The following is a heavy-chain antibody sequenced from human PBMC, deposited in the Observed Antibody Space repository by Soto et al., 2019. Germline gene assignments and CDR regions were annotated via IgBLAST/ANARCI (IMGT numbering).Heavy chain of an antibody. V-gene: IGHV1-3*01. J-gene: IGHJ6*02. CDR1: GYIFTDYA. Sequence: ASVKVSCKASGYIFTDYAMHWVLQAPGQRLEWMGWINVGNGNTKYSQNFQARVTITRDTSASTAYMDLSSLRSEDTAVYYCARGAGYCGGDCWNDYYYAMDVWGQATTVTVS. CDR2: INVGNGNT. D-gene: IGHD2-21*02. CDR3: ARGAGYCGGDCWNDYYYAMDV.